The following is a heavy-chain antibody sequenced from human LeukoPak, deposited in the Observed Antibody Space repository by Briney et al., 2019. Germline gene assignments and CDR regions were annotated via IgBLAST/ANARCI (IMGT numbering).Heavy chain of an antibody. J-gene: IGHJ6*03. CDR1: GDTFTNYG. CDR3: ARARGGESAMYYMDV. V-gene: IGHV1-18*01. CDR2: ISAYNGNT. D-gene: IGHD3-10*01. Sequence: ASVKVSCKASGDTFTNYGLSWVRQAPGQGLEWMGWISAYNGNTNYAQKLQGRVTMTTDTSTSTAYMELRSLRSDDTAVYYCARARGGESAMYYMDVWGKGTTVTVSS.